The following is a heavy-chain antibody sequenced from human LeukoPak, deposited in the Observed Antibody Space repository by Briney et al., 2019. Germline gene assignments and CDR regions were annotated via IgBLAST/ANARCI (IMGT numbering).Heavy chain of an antibody. CDR1: GYTLTGYY. Sequence: ASVKVSCKASGYTLTGYYMHWVRQAPGQGLEWMGWINPNSGGTNYAQKFQGRVTMTRDTSISTAYMELSRLRSDDTAVYYCARGVLLRLRLGELSLRDRFDPWGQGTLVTVSS. CDR2: INPNSGGT. V-gene: IGHV1-2*02. D-gene: IGHD3-16*02. J-gene: IGHJ5*02. CDR3: ARGVLLRLRLGELSLRDRFDP.